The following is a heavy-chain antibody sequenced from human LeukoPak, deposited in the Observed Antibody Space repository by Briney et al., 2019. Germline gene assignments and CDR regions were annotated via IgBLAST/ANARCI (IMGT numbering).Heavy chain of an antibody. CDR3: ARRNYYDSSGDFDY. CDR2: IYYSGST. CDR1: GGSISSGGYY. Sequence: SETLSLTCTVSGGSISSGGYYWSWIRQHPGKGLEWIGYIYYSGSTYYNPSLKSRVTISVDTSKNQFSLKLSSVTAADTAVYYCARRNYYDSSGDFDYWGQGTLVTVSS. V-gene: IGHV4-31*03. J-gene: IGHJ4*02. D-gene: IGHD3-22*01.